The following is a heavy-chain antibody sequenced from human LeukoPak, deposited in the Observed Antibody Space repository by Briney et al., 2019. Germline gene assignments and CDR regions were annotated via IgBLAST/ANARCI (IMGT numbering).Heavy chain of an antibody. Sequence: SQTLSLTCAISGDSVSSNTGIWNWVRQSPSRGLEWLGRTCYRSKWFIDYALSVKGRMTINPDTSKNQFSLQLNSVTPEDTAVYYCARDKVLNGFDIWGQGTMVTVSS. CDR3: ARDKVLNGFDI. D-gene: IGHD2-8*02. CDR2: TCYRSKWFI. J-gene: IGHJ3*02. V-gene: IGHV6-1*01. CDR1: GDSVSSNTGI.